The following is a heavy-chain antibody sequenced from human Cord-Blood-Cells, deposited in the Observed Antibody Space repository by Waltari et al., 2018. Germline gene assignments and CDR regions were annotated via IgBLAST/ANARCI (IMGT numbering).Heavy chain of an antibody. D-gene: IGHD3-3*01. V-gene: IGHV1-69*06. CDR3: ARWGLRIFGVVRGFDY. CDR1: GGTFSSYA. Sequence: QVQLVQSGAEVKKPGSSVKVSCKASGGTFSSYAISWVRQAPGQGLEWMGGIIPICGTANYAQKFQGRVTITADKSTSTAYMGLSSLRSEDTAVYYCARWGLRIFGVVRGFDYWGQGTLVTVSS. CDR2: IIPICGTA. J-gene: IGHJ4*02.